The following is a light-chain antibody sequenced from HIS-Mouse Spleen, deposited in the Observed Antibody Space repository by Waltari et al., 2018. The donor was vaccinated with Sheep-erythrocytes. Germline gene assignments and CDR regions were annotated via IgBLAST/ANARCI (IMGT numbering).Light chain of an antibody. CDR1: SSDVGGDNY. CDR3: CSYAGSYNHV. CDR2: DVS. Sequence: QSALPQPRSVSGSPGQSVTIPCTGTSSDVGGDNYVPWYQQPPGKAPKLMIYDVSKRPSGVPDRFSGSKSGNTASLTISGLQAEDEADYYCCSYAGSYNHVFATGTKVTVL. J-gene: IGLJ1*01. V-gene: IGLV2-11*01.